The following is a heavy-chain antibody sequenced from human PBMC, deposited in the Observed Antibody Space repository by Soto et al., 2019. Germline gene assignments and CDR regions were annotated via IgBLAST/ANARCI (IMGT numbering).Heavy chain of an antibody. CDR2: IYYSGST. D-gene: IGHD6-13*01. CDR3: ARARPGPPSYSSSWYVDY. J-gene: IGHJ4*02. Sequence: SETLSLTCTVSGGSISSYYWSWIRQPPGKGLEWIGYIYYSGSTNYNPSLKSRVTISVDTSKNQFSLKLSSVTAADTAVYYCARARPGPPSYSSSWYVDYWGQGTLVTVSS. CDR1: GGSISSYY. V-gene: IGHV4-59*01.